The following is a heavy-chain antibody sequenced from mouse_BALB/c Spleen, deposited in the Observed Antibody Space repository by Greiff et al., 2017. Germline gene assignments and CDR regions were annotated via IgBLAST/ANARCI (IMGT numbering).Heavy chain of an antibody. J-gene: IGHJ3*01. V-gene: IGHV1-7*01. Sequence: VQLQQSGAELAKPGASVKMSCKASGYTFTSYWMHWVKQRPGQGLEWIGYINPSTGYTEYNQKFKDKATLTADKSSSTAYMQLSSLTSEDSAVYYCARSSYGNYAFAYWGQGTLVTVSA. CDR3: ARSSYGNYAFAY. D-gene: IGHD2-10*02. CDR1: GYTFTSYW. CDR2: INPSTGYT.